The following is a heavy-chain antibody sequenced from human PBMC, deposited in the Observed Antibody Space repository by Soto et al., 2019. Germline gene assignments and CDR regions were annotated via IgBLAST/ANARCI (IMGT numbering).Heavy chain of an antibody. V-gene: IGHV4-59*01. D-gene: IGHD6-19*01. J-gene: IGHJ4*02. CDR3: AALYSSGWYVLF. CDR2: ISYSGST. CDR1: GASIRTYF. Sequence: RSLTCSVSGASIRTYFWSWIRQPPGKGLEWIGYISYSGSTTYYNPSLKSRVTMSADTSKNQFSLRLNSVTAADTAVYYCAALYSSGWYVLFWGQGTLVTVSS.